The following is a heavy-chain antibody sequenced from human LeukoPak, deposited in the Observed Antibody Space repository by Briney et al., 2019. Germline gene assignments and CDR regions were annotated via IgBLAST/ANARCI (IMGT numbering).Heavy chain of an antibody. D-gene: IGHD3-16*01. CDR3: ARRGGGHAFDI. V-gene: IGHV4-59*08. Sequence: EPSETLSLTCAVSVGPLCRYRWSWIRQPPGKGLEDIGYIYYSWSTNYNACLQSQVTISVDTTKIHFPLRLSTVTAADTAVYYCARRGGGHAFDIWGQGTIVTVSS. J-gene: IGHJ3*02. CDR1: VGPLCRYR. CDR2: IYYSWST.